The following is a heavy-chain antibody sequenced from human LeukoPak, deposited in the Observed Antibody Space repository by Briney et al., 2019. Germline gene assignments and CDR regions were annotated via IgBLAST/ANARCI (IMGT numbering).Heavy chain of an antibody. CDR2: IYYSGST. CDR1: GGSISSYY. J-gene: IGHJ5*02. Sequence: SETLSLTCTVSGGSISSYYWSWIRQPPGKGLEWIGYIYYSGSTYYNPSLKSRVTISVDTSKNQFSLKLSSVTAADTAVYYCAREAAEKGGWFDPWGQGTLVTVSS. V-gene: IGHV4-59*12. CDR3: AREAAEKGGWFDP. D-gene: IGHD6-13*01.